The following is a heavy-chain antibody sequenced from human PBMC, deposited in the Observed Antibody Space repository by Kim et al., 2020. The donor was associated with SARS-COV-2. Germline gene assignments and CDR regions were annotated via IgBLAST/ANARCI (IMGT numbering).Heavy chain of an antibody. V-gene: IGHV1-3*01. CDR3: ARRGYGMDV. Sequence: NAKYSQKFQGRVNITRDTSASTAYMELSSLRSEDTAVYYCARRGYGMDVWGQGTTVTVSS. J-gene: IGHJ6*02.